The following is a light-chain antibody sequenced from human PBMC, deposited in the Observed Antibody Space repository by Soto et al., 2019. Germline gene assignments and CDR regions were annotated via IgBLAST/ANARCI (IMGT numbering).Light chain of an antibody. CDR1: QSISSRY. CDR2: GAS. Sequence: EIVLTQSPGTLSLSPGERATLSCRASQSISSRYLAWYQQKPGQAPRLLIYGASDRATGIPDRFSGSGSGTDFTLTISRREPEDVAVYYCQQYGSAPPYTFGQGTKLEIK. J-gene: IGKJ2*01. V-gene: IGKV3-20*01. CDR3: QQYGSAPPYT.